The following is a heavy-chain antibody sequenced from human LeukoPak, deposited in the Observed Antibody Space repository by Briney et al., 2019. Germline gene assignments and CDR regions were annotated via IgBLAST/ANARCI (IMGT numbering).Heavy chain of an antibody. J-gene: IGHJ4*02. Sequence: ASVKVSCKASGYTFSSYGISWVRQAPGQGLEWMGWISGNNGNTNYAQKVQGRVTMTTDTSTSTAYMELRSLRSDDTAVYYYARGRAAGTFWLDYWGQGTLVTVSS. D-gene: IGHD6-13*01. CDR2: ISGNNGNT. CDR1: GYTFSSYG. V-gene: IGHV1-18*01. CDR3: ARGRAAGTFWLDY.